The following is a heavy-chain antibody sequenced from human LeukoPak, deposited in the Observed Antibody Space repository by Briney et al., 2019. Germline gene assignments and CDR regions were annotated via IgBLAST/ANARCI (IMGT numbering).Heavy chain of an antibody. V-gene: IGHV4-59*01. CDR2: IYYSGST. CDR3: ARTTMVRGTYYMDV. Sequence: PSETLSLTCTVFGGSIRSYYWSWIRQPPGKGLEWIGLIYYSGSTNYNPSLKSRVTMLVDTSKNQFSLKLSSVTAADTAVYYCARTTMVRGTYYMDVWGQGTLVTVSS. CDR1: GGSIRSYY. D-gene: IGHD3-10*01. J-gene: IGHJ4*02.